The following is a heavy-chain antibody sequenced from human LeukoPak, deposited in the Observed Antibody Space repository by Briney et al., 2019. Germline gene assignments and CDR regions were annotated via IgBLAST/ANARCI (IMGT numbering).Heavy chain of an antibody. V-gene: IGHV3-20*04. CDR1: GFTFDEYG. CDR2: INWHGGRT. J-gene: IGHJ4*02. Sequence: PGGSLRLSCAASGFTFDEYGVSWVRQAPGKGLEEVSGINWHGGRTLYADSVKGRFTISRDNAKNSLYLQMNSLRAEDTALYYCARGGPAANDYWGQGTLVTVSS. D-gene: IGHD2-2*01. CDR3: ARGGPAANDY.